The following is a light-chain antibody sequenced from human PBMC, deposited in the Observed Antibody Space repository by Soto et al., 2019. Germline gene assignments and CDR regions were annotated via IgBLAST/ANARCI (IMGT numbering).Light chain of an antibody. CDR1: SSDFGGYNF. CDR2: AVT. V-gene: IGLV2-14*01. Sequence: QSALTQPASVSESPGQSITISCTGTSSDFGGYNFVSWYQHRPGKAPKLMIYAVTNRPSGVSNRFSGSKSGNTASLTISGLQAEDEADYYCCSYTSSSPYVFGSGTKVTVL. J-gene: IGLJ1*01. CDR3: CSYTSSSPYV.